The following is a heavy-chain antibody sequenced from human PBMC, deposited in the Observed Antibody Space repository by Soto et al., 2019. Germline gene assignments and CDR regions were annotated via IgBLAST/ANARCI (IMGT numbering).Heavy chain of an antibody. D-gene: IGHD3-9*01. V-gene: IGHV3-23*01. Sequence: WGSLRLSCAASGFTFSGYAMSWVRQAPGKGLEWVSAISGSGGSTYYADSVKGRFTISRDNSKNTLYLQMNSLRAEDTAVYYCAKNVWGITIFGGMDVWGQGTTVTVSS. CDR3: AKNVWGITIFGGMDV. CDR2: ISGSGGST. J-gene: IGHJ6*02. CDR1: GFTFSGYA.